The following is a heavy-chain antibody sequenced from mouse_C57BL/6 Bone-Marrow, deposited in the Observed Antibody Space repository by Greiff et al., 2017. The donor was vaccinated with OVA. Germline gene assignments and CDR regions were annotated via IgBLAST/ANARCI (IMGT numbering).Heavy chain of an antibody. CDR3: ARELRFYYFDY. D-gene: IGHD1-1*01. Sequence: EVKLVESGPGLVKPSQSLSLTCTVTGYSITSGYDWHWIRHFPGNKLEWMGYISYSGSTNYNPSLKSRISITHDTSKNQFVLKLNSVTTEDTATYYCARELRFYYFDYWGQGTTLTVSS. CDR1: GYSITSGYD. CDR2: ISYSGST. J-gene: IGHJ2*01. V-gene: IGHV3-1*01.